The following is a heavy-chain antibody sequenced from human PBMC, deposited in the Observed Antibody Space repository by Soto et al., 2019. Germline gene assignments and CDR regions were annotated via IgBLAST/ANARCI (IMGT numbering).Heavy chain of an antibody. D-gene: IGHD3-22*01. CDR2: IDPSDSYT. Sequence: PGESLKISCKGSGYSFTSYWISWVRQMPGKGLEWMGRIDPSDSYTNYSPSFQGHVTISADKSISTAYLQWSSLKASDTAMYYCARLMEYYDSSGYYGMDVWGQGTTVTFSS. J-gene: IGHJ6*02. V-gene: IGHV5-10-1*01. CDR3: ARLMEYYDSSGYYGMDV. CDR1: GYSFTSYW.